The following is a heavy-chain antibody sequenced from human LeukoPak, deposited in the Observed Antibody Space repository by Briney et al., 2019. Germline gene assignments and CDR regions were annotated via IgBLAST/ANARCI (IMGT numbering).Heavy chain of an antibody. V-gene: IGHV3-23*01. Sequence: GGSLRLSCAASGFTFSSYAMSWVRQAPGKGLEWVSAISGSGGSTYYADSVKGRFTISRDNSKNTLYLQMNSLRAEDTAVYYCATRIAVAGEGYGNWFDPWGQGTLVTVSS. CDR1: GFTFSSYA. J-gene: IGHJ5*02. D-gene: IGHD6-19*01. CDR2: ISGSGGST. CDR3: ATRIAVAGEGYGNWFDP.